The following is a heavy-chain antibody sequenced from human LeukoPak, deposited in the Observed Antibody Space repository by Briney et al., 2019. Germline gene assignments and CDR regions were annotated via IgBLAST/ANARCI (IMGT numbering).Heavy chain of an antibody. CDR3: ARGGRRSSGWFVHYYYMDV. D-gene: IGHD6-19*01. Sequence: ASVKVSCTASGYTFTGYYMHWVRQAPGQGLEWMGWINPNSGGTNYAQKFQGRVTMTRDTSISTAYMELSRLRSDDTAVYYCARGGRRSSGWFVHYYYMDVWGKGTTVTVSS. J-gene: IGHJ6*03. CDR1: GYTFTGYY. CDR2: INPNSGGT. V-gene: IGHV1-2*02.